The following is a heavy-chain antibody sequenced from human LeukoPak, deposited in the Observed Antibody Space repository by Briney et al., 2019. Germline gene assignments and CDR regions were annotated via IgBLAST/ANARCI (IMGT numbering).Heavy chain of an antibody. J-gene: IGHJ4*02. D-gene: IGHD2-2*01. CDR1: GGTFSSYA. V-gene: IGHV1-69*13. CDR2: IIPIFGTA. CDR3: ARDGIVVVPAAMFY. Sequence: GASVKVSCKASGGTFSSYAISWVRQAPGQGLEWKGGIIPIFGTANYAQKFQGRVTITADESTSTAYMELSSLRSEDTAVYYCARDGIVVVPAAMFYWGQGTLVTVSS.